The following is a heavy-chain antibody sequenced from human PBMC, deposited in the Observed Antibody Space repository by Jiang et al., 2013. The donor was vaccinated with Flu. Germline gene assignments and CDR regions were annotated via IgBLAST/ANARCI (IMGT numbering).Heavy chain of an antibody. CDR3: AILGISTMIVVASREKGAFDI. D-gene: IGHD3-22*01. J-gene: IGHJ3*02. Sequence: GYTLTELSMHWVRQAPGKGLEWMGGFDPEDGETIYAQKFQGRVTMTEDTSTDTAYMELSSLRSEDTAVYYCAILGISTMIVVASREKGAFDIWGQGTMVTVSS. CDR1: GYTLTELS. CDR2: FDPEDGET. V-gene: IGHV1-24*01.